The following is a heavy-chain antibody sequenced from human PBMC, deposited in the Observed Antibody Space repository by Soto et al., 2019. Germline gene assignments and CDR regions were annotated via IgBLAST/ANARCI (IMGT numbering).Heavy chain of an antibody. Sequence: QITLKESGPTLVKPTQTLTLTCTFSGFSLSTSGVSVGWIRQPPGKALEWLALIYWDADKRYSPSLKSRLTITKDTSKNQVVLTMTNMDPVDTATYYCVHRPSIMGPYDYWGQGTLVTVSS. CDR2: IYWDADK. CDR3: VHRPSIMGPYDY. CDR1: GFSLSTSGVS. V-gene: IGHV2-5*02. J-gene: IGHJ4*02. D-gene: IGHD1-26*01.